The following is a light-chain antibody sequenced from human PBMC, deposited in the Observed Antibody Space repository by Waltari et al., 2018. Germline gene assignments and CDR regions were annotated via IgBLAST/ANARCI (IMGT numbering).Light chain of an antibody. V-gene: IGKV4-1*01. J-gene: IGKJ1*01. Sequence: EIVMTQSPASLAVSLGERATINRKSSQSVLYSSNNKNNLAWYQQKPGQPPKLRTYWASTRESGVPDRLSGRGSGTDFTLTISSLEAEDVAVYYCQQYYDAPWTFGQGTKVEIK. CDR3: QQYYDAPWT. CDR1: QSVLYSSNNKNN. CDR2: WAS.